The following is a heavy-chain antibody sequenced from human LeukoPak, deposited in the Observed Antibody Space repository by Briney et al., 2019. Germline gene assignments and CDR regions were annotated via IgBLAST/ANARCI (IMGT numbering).Heavy chain of an antibody. D-gene: IGHD1-26*01. CDR2: IIPILGIA. CDR3: ASGGSPPDDAFDI. V-gene: IGHV1-69*02. CDR1: GGTFSSYT. J-gene: IGHJ3*02. Sequence: PGSSVKVSCKASGGTFSSYTISWVRQAPGQGLEWMGRIIPILGIANYAQKFQGRVTITADKSTSTAYMELSSLRSEDTAVYYCASGGSPPDDAFDIWGQGTMVTVSS.